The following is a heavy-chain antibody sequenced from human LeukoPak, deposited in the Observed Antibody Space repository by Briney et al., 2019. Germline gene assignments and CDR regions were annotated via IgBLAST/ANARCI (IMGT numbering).Heavy chain of an antibody. CDR2: ISSSSSYI. V-gene: IGHV3-21*04. D-gene: IGHD3-9*01. Sequence: GGSLRLSCAVSGFTFSSYSMNWVRQAPGKGLEWVSSISSSSSYIYYADSVKGRFTISRDNAENSLFLQMNSLRAEDTAVYYCARDAYYDILTGYYWGQGTLVTVSS. CDR1: GFTFSSYS. CDR3: ARDAYYDILTGYY. J-gene: IGHJ4*02.